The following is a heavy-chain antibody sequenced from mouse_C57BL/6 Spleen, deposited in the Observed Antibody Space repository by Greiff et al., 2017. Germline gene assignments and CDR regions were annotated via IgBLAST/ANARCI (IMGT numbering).Heavy chain of an antibody. CDR2: IDPSDSYP. CDR3: ARLDDYQFAY. Sequence: QVKLQQPGAELVMPGASVKLSCKASGYTFTSYWMPWVKQRPGQGLEWNGAIDPSDSYPNYNQTFKGKSTLTVDKSSSTAYMHLSSLTSDDSAVYYCARLDDYQFAYWCQGTLVTVSA. D-gene: IGHD2-4*01. CDR1: GYTFTSYW. V-gene: IGHV1-69*01. J-gene: IGHJ3*01.